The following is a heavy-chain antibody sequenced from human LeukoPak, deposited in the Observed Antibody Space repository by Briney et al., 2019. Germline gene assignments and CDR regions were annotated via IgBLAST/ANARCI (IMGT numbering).Heavy chain of an antibody. V-gene: IGHV4-39*01. Sequence: SETLSLTCTVSGGSISSSSYYWGWIRQPPGKGLEWIGSIYYSGSTYYNPSLKSRVTISVDTSKNQFSLKLSSVTAADTAVYYCAKLMITFGGVPYGMDVWGQGTTVTVSS. J-gene: IGHJ6*02. D-gene: IGHD3-16*01. CDR3: AKLMITFGGVPYGMDV. CDR1: GGSISSSSYY. CDR2: IYYSGST.